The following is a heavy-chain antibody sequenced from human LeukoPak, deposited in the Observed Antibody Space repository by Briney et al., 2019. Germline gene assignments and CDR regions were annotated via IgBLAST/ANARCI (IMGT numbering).Heavy chain of an antibody. CDR2: IKQDGSEK. V-gene: IGHV3-7*01. Sequence: GGSLRLSCAASGFTFSSYWMSWVRQAPGKGLGWVANIKQDGSEKYYVDSVKGRFTISRDNAKNSLYLQMNSLRAEDTAVYYCAREAGIAAAGAVDYWGQGTLVTVSS. CDR1: GFTFSSYW. D-gene: IGHD6-13*01. J-gene: IGHJ4*02. CDR3: AREAGIAAAGAVDY.